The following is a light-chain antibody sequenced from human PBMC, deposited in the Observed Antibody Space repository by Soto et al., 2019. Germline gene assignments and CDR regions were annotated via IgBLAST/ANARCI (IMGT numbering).Light chain of an antibody. V-gene: IGLV2-14*01. CDR1: SSDVGGYNY. J-gene: IGLJ2*01. CDR3: SSYTSSSTRDVV. Sequence: QSALTQPASVSGSPGQSITISCTGTSSDVGGYNYVSWYQQHPGKAPKLMIYDVSNRPSGVSNRFSGSKSGNTASLTISGLQAEDEADYYCSSYTSSSTRDVVFGGGTKVTVL. CDR2: DVS.